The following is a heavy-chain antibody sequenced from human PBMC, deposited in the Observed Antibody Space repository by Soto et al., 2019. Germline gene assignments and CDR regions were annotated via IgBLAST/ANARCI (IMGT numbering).Heavy chain of an antibody. J-gene: IGHJ4*02. CDR2: ISYDGSNK. Sequence: QVQLVESGGGVVQPGRSLRLSCAASGFTFSSYGMHWVRQAPGKGLEWVAVISYDGSNKYYADSVKGRFTISRDNSKNTLYLQMNSLRAEDTAMYYCAKDHGYYDSSGYIYYFDYWGQGTLVTVSS. V-gene: IGHV3-30*18. D-gene: IGHD3-22*01. CDR3: AKDHGYYDSSGYIYYFDY. CDR1: GFTFSSYG.